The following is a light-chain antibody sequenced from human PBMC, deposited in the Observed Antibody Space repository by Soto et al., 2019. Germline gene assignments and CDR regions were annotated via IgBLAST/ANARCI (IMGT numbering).Light chain of an antibody. J-gene: IGKJ4*01. CDR1: QSISSW. Sequence: DIQMTQSPSTLSASVGDRVTITCRASQSISSWLAWYQQKPGKAPKLLIHDASNLQPGVPSRFSGSGSGTDFALTISSLQPEDFATYYCQQANSFPLTFGGGTKVDIK. V-gene: IGKV1-12*01. CDR3: QQANSFPLT. CDR2: DAS.